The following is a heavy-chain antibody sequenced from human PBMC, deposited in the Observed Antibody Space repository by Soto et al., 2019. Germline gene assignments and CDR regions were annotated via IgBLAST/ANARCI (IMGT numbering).Heavy chain of an antibody. Sequence: PSETLSLTCTVSGGSISNYYWSWIRQPPGKRLEWIGYISYTGSTNYNPSLKSRVIISVDTSKNQFSLQLNSVTAADTAMYYCAREGGYNAPARYWGQGTLVTVSS. J-gene: IGHJ4*02. V-gene: IGHV4-59*12. CDR1: GGSISNYY. CDR2: ISYTGST. CDR3: AREGGYNAPARY. D-gene: IGHD1-26*01.